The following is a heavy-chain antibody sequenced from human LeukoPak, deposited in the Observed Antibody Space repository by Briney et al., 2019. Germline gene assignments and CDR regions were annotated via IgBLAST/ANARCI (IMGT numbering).Heavy chain of an antibody. V-gene: IGHV4-34*01. D-gene: IGHD3-10*01. Sequence: PSETLSLTCAVYGGSFSGYYWSWIRQPPGKGLEWIGEINHSGTTNYNPSLKSRVTISIDTSKNQFSLELNSVTAADTAVYYCARDRGFPDAFDIWGQGTMVTVSS. CDR1: GGSFSGYY. CDR3: ARDRGFPDAFDI. CDR2: INHSGTT. J-gene: IGHJ3*02.